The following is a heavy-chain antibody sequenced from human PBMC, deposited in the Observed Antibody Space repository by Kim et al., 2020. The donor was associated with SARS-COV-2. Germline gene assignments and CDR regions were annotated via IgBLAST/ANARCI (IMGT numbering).Heavy chain of an antibody. CDR1: GFTFSSYA. V-gene: IGHV3-30*04. D-gene: IGHD3-9*01. CDR3: ARGCGDILTGPPCVV. CDR2: ISYDGSNK. Sequence: GGSLRLSCAASGFTFSSYAMHWVRQAPGKGLEWVAVISYDGSNKYYADSVKGRFTISRDNSKNTLYLQMNSLRAEDTAVYYCARGCGDILTGPPCVVWG. J-gene: IGHJ6*02.